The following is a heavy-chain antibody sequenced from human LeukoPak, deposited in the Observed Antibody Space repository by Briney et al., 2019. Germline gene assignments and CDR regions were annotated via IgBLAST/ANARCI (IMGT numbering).Heavy chain of an antibody. J-gene: IGHJ4*02. Sequence: GASVKVSCKASGDTFTSYDINWVRQATGQGLEWMGWMNPNSGNTGYAQKFQGRVTMTRNTSISTAYMELSSLRSEDTAVYYCARLPQIAAAGTFDYWGQGTLVTVSS. CDR3: ARLPQIAAAGTFDY. CDR2: MNPNSGNT. D-gene: IGHD6-13*01. V-gene: IGHV1-8*01. CDR1: GDTFTSYD.